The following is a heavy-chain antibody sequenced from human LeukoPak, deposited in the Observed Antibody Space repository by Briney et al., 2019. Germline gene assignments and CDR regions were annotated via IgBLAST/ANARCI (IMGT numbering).Heavy chain of an antibody. CDR1: GGSISSSQW. Sequence: PSETLSLTCAVSGGSISSSQWWTWVRQPPGKGLEWIGEIYHSGSTNYNPSLKSRASMSIDKSKNQFSLKLSSVTAADTAVYFCARGSGSYYSGAFNIWGQGTMVTVSS. J-gene: IGHJ3*02. V-gene: IGHV4-4*02. CDR2: IYHSGST. D-gene: IGHD1-26*01. CDR3: ARGSGSYYSGAFNI.